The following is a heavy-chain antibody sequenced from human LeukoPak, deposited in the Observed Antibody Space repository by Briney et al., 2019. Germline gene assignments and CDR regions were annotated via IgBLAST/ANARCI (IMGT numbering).Heavy chain of an antibody. D-gene: IGHD6-19*01. J-gene: IGHJ4*02. CDR2: ISGSGGST. Sequence: TGGSLRLSCAASGFTFSIYAMSWVRQAPAKGLEWVSAISGSGGSTYYADSVKGRFTVSRDNSKNTLYLQMNSLRAEDTAVYYCATDAPPGYSSGWYVRYFDYWGQGTLVTVSS. CDR3: ATDAPPGYSSGWYVRYFDY. CDR1: GFTFSIYA. V-gene: IGHV3-23*01.